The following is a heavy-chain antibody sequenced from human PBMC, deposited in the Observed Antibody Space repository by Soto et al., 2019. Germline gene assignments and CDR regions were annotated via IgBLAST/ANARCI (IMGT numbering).Heavy chain of an antibody. CDR1: GGSISSSSYY. D-gene: IGHD3-22*01. Sequence: SETLSLTCTVSGGSISSSSYYWGWIRQPPGKGLEWIGSIYYSGSTCYNPSLKSRVTISVDTSKNQFSLKLSSVTAADTAVYYCARRLYYDSSGFEGGGMDVWGQGTTVT. V-gene: IGHV4-39*01. J-gene: IGHJ6*02. CDR3: ARRLYYDSSGFEGGGMDV. CDR2: IYYSGST.